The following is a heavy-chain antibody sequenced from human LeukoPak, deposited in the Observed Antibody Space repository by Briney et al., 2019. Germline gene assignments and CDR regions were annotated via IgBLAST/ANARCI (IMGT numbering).Heavy chain of an antibody. CDR2: INHSGST. CDR3: ARGPHIVVVTATYAFDI. CDR1: GGSLSGYY. J-gene: IGHJ3*02. V-gene: IGHV4-34*01. Sequence: SETLSLTCAVYGGSLSGYYWSWIRQPPGKGLEWMGEINHSGSTNYNPSLKSRVTISVDTSKNQFSLKLSSVTAADTAVYYCARGPHIVVVTATYAFDIWGQGTMVTVSS. D-gene: IGHD2-21*02.